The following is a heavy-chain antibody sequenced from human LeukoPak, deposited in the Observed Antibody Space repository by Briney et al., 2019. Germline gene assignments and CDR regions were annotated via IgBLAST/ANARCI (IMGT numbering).Heavy chain of an antibody. V-gene: IGHV4-39*02. CDR2: IYYSGNT. CDR3: ARSNIGEDAFDI. J-gene: IGHJ3*02. CDR1: GGSVRGRDYF. Sequence: PSETLSLTCSVSGGSVRGRDYFWGWIRQAPGKGLEWIANIYYSGNTFYNPPLKSRVSIFVESSKNHLSLNFTSVTAADTAVYYCARSNIGEDAFDIWGQGTMVTVSS. D-gene: IGHD2/OR15-2a*01.